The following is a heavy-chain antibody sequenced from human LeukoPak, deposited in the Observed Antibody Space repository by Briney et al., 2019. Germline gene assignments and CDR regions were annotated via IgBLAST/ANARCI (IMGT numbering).Heavy chain of an antibody. V-gene: IGHV3-23*01. CDR2: ISGSGGST. Sequence: GGSLRLSCAASGFTFSSYEMNWVRQAPGKGLEWVSAISGSGGSTYYADSVKGRFTISRDNSKNTLYLQMNSLSAEDTAVYYCAKDGGDVVVPAAIGPWGQGTLVTVSS. J-gene: IGHJ5*02. CDR1: GFTFSSYE. CDR3: AKDGGDVVVPAAIGP. D-gene: IGHD2-2*01.